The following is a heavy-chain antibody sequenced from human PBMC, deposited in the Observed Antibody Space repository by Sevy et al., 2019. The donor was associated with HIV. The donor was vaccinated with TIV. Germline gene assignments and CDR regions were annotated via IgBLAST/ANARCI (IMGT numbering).Heavy chain of an antibody. V-gene: IGHV3-30-3*01. CDR3: ALDCLAGDVAEYFQN. Sequence: GGSLRLSCAASGFTFNRYSMHWVRQAPGKGLEWVATISFDANNKHYPDTVKGRFTISRDNSQESPIMQMDSMRPEDTAVYYCALDCLAGDVAEYFQNWGQGTLVTVSS. CDR2: ISFDANNK. D-gene: IGHD7-27*01. J-gene: IGHJ1*01. CDR1: GFTFNRYS.